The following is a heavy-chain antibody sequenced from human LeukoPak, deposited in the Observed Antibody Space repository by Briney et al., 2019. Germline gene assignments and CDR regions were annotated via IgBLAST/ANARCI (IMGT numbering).Heavy chain of an antibody. V-gene: IGHV1-3*01. D-gene: IGHD6-19*01. CDR3: AGGMQWLVEVDAFDI. CDR2: INAGNGST. Sequence: ASVKVSCKASGYTFTSYAMHWVRQAPGQRLEWMGWINAGNGSTKYSQKFQGRVTITRDTSASTAYMELSSLRSEDTAVYYCAGGMQWLVEVDAFDIWGQGTMVTVSS. CDR1: GYTFTSYA. J-gene: IGHJ3*02.